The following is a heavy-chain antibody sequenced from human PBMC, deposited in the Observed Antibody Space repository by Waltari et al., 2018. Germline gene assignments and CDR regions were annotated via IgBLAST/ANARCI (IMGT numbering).Heavy chain of an antibody. J-gene: IGHJ6*02. CDR1: GFTFSSYS. Sequence: EVQLVESGGGLVQPGGSLRLSCAASGFTFSSYSMNWVRQAPGKGLEWVSYISSSRSTIYYADSVKGLFTISIVNAKNSLYLKMNSLRAEDTAVYYCASDQVGATILSWYYVMDVWCQGTTVTVSS. CDR2: ISSSRSTI. D-gene: IGHD1-26*01. CDR3: ASDQVGATILSWYYVMDV. V-gene: IGHV3-48*01.